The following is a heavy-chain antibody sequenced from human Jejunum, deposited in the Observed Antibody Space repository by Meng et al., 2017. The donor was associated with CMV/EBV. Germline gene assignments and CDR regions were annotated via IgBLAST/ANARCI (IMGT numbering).Heavy chain of an antibody. CDR2: FYSSDTY. D-gene: IGHD1-26*01. CDR1: GGSINNYY. V-gene: IGHV4-4*07. J-gene: IGHJ4*02. CDR3: ARGPGASTREGFDH. Sequence: GRLQESGPGLVKHSATLSLTCTVSGGSINNYYWSWIRQSAGKGLEWIGRFYSSDTYNYHPSLNSRVTMSLDTSKKQFSLILSSVTAADTARYYCARGPGASTREGFDHWGLGTLVTASS.